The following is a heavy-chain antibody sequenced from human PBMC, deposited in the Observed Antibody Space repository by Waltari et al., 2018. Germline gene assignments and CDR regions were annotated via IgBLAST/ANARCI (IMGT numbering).Heavy chain of an antibody. CDR2: IYHSGST. CDR3: ARRHVDIAIGHFDY. Sequence: QLQLQESGPGLVKPSETLSPTCTVSGGSIGHSTYYWGWIRQPPGKGLEWLGSIYHSGSTSYNPSLKSRISISVDTSNNQFSLNVTSVTAADTAVYFCARRHVDIAIGHFDYWGQGRLVFVSS. D-gene: IGHD2-2*03. J-gene: IGHJ4*02. V-gene: IGHV4-39*01. CDR1: GGSIGHSTYY.